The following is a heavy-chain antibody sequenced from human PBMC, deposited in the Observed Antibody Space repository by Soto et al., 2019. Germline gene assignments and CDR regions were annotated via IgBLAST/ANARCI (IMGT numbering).Heavy chain of an antibody. J-gene: IGHJ6*03. D-gene: IGHD3-16*02. CDR3: ARGGMITFGGVIVPYYYYYMDV. CDR2: IIPILGIA. CDR1: GGTFSSYT. Sequence: GASVKVSCKASGGTFSSYTISWVRQAPGQGLEWMGRIIPILGIANYAQKFQGRVTITADKSTSTAYMELSSLRSEDTAVYYCARGGMITFGGVIVPYYYYYMDVWGKGTTVTVSS. V-gene: IGHV1-69*02.